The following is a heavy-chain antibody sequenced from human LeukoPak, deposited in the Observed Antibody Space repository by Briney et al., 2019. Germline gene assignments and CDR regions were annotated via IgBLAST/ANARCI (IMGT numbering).Heavy chain of an antibody. CDR1: GFTFSNYG. J-gene: IGHJ4*02. Sequence: GGSLRLSCAASGFTFSNYGMSWLRQAPGKGLEWVSAITGSGDDAYYADSVHGRFTMSRDNAKNSLYLQMNSLRAEDTAVYYCARDAQSIAAEIDYWGQGTLVTVSS. CDR2: ITGSGDDA. V-gene: IGHV3-23*01. CDR3: ARDAQSIAAEIDY. D-gene: IGHD6-13*01.